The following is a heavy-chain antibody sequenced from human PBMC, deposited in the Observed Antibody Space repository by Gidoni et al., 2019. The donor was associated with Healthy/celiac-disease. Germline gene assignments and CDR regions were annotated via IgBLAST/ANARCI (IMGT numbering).Heavy chain of an antibody. J-gene: IGHJ5*02. CDR1: GYSFTSYW. Sequence: EVQLVQSGAEVKKPGESLRISCQGSGYSFTSYWISWVRQMPGKGLEWMGRIDPSDSYTNYSPSFQGHVTISADKSISTAYLQWSSLKASDTAMYYCARHIVDGSGSSNWFDPWGQGTLVTVSS. CDR3: ARHIVDGSGSSNWFDP. D-gene: IGHD3-10*01. V-gene: IGHV5-10-1*03. CDR2: IDPSDSYT.